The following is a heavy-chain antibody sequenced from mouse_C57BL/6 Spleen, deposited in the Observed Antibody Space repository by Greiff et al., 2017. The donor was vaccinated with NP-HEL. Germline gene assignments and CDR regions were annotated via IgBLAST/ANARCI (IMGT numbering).Heavy chain of an antibody. CDR2: IYPRSGNT. CDR1: GYTFTSYG. V-gene: IGHV1-81*01. J-gene: IGHJ1*03. D-gene: IGHD1-1*01. Sequence: VKLVESGAELARPGASVKLSCKASGYTFTSYGISWVKQRTGQGLEWIGEIYPRSGNTYYNEKFKGKATLTADKSSSTAYMELRSLTSEDSAVYFCARPSYYYGSYWYFDVWGTGTTVTVSS. CDR3: ARPSYYYGSYWYFDV.